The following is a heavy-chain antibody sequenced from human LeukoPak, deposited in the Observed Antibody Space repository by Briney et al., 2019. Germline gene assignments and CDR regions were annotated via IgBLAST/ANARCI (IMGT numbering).Heavy chain of an antibody. Sequence: PGGSLRLSCAASGFTFSSYEMNWVRQAPGKGLEWVSYISSSGSTIYYADSVKGRFTISRDNAKNSLYLQMNSLRAEDTAVYYCARGYVDTAMARDYWGQGTLVTVSS. CDR3: ARGYVDTAMARDY. CDR1: GFTFSSYE. J-gene: IGHJ4*02. D-gene: IGHD5-18*01. CDR2: ISSSGSTI. V-gene: IGHV3-48*03.